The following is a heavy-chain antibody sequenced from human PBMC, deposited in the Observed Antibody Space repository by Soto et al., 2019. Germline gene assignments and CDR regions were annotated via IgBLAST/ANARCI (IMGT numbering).Heavy chain of an antibody. V-gene: IGHV1-69*06. CDR1: GDSFTNFA. Sequence: QVQLVQSGAEVNKPGSSVKVACKASGDSFTNFAISWVRQAPGQGLEWMGGITPIFGKANFAQKFQGRVTITADRSTTTVYIALSSLQSEDIAVYYSARGREAFGNSYELDFWGQGTLVTVSS. J-gene: IGHJ4*02. CDR2: ITPIFGKA. D-gene: IGHD1-20*01. CDR3: ARGREAFGNSYELDF.